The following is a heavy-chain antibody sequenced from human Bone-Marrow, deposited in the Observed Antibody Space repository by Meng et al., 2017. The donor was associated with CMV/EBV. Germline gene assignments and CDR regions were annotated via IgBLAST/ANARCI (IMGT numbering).Heavy chain of an antibody. D-gene: IGHD3-10*01. CDR1: GFSFSIYS. CDR3: ARVYYGSGYYFDY. CDR2: ISSSSNYI. Sequence: GGSLRLSCEASGFSFSIYSMNWVRQAPGKGLEWVSSISSSSNYIYYADSVKGRFTISRDNAKNSLYLQMNSLRAEDTAVYYCARVYYGSGYYFDYWGQGTLVTVSS. J-gene: IGHJ4*02. V-gene: IGHV3-21*01.